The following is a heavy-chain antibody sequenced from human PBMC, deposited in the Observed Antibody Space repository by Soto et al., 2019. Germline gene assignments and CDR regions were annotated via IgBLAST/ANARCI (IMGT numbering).Heavy chain of an antibody. D-gene: IGHD6-19*01. Sequence: EVQLLESGGGLVQPGESLRLSCAASGFTFSSYDMSWVRQAPGKGLEWVSAIRDTGGSTYSADSVKGRFTISRDNSKKTMYLQMSSLRAEDTAVYYCARPFSSGWYGDFDFWGQGTLVAVSS. CDR1: GFTFSSYD. CDR3: ARPFSSGWYGDFDF. CDR2: IRDTGGST. V-gene: IGHV3-23*01. J-gene: IGHJ4*02.